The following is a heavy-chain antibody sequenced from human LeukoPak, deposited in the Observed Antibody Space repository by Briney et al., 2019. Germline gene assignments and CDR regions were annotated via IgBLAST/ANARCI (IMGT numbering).Heavy chain of an antibody. CDR1: GFTVSSNY. CDR2: IYSGGST. D-gene: IGHD3-10*01. CDR3: ARSGYYYGSGSYAD. V-gene: IGHV3-66*01. Sequence: GGSLRLSCAASGFTVSSNYMSWVRQAPGKGLEWVSVIYSGGSTYYADSVKGRFTISRDNSKNALYLQMNSLRAEETAVYYCARSGYYYGSGSYADWGQGTLVTVSS. J-gene: IGHJ4*02.